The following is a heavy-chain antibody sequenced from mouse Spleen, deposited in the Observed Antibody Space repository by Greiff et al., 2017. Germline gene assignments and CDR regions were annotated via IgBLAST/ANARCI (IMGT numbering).Heavy chain of an antibody. Sequence: EVKVVESGGGLVKLGGSLKLSCAASGFTFSSYAMSWVRQTPEKRLEWVATISSGGGNTYYPDSVKGRFTISRDNAKNTLYLQMSSLKSEDTAMYYCARPYDYGGRYYAMDYWGQGTSVTVSS. D-gene: IGHD2-4*01. V-gene: IGHV5-9*04. CDR3: ARPYDYGGRYYAMDY. J-gene: IGHJ4*01. CDR1: GFTFSSYA. CDR2: ISSGGGNT.